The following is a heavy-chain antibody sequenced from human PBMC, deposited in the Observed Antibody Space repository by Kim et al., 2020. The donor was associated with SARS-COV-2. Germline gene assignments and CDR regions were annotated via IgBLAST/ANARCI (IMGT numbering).Heavy chain of an antibody. CDR3: ARGSYSWSGYPRWFDP. J-gene: IGHJ5*02. D-gene: IGHD3-3*01. Sequence: SETLSLTCAVYGGSFSGYYWSWIRQPPGKGLEWIGEINHSGSTNYNPSLKSRVTISVDTSKNQFSLKLSSVTAADTAVYYCARGSYSWSGYPRWFDPWGQGTLVTVSS. CDR2: INHSGST. V-gene: IGHV4-34*01. CDR1: GGSFSGYY.